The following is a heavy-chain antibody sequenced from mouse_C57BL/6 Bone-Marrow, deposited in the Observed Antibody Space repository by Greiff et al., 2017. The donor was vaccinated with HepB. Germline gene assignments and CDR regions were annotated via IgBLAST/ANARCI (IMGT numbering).Heavy chain of an antibody. D-gene: IGHD2-5*01. J-gene: IGHJ1*03. CDR1: GYTFTNYW. CDR2: IYPGGGYT. V-gene: IGHV1-63*01. Sequence: VQLQQSGAELVRPGTSVKMSCKASGYTFTNYWIGWAKQRPGHGLEWIGDIYPGGGYTNYNEKFKGKATLTADKSSSTAYMQFSSLTSEDSAIYYCARYPAYYSNLYWYFDVWGTGTTVTVSS. CDR3: ARYPAYYSNLYWYFDV.